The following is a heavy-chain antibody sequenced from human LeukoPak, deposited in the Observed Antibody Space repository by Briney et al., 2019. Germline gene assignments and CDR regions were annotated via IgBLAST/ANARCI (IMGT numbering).Heavy chain of an antibody. V-gene: IGHV4-61*02. CDR1: GGSISSGSYY. Sequence: SETLSLTCTVSGGSISSGSYYWSWIRQPAGKGLEWIGRIYTSGSTNYNPSLKSRVTISVDTSKNQFSLKLSSVTAADTAVYYCARAEVSNYYYYYMDVWGKGTTVTISS. J-gene: IGHJ6*03. CDR2: IYTSGST. CDR3: ARAEVSNYYYYYMDV.